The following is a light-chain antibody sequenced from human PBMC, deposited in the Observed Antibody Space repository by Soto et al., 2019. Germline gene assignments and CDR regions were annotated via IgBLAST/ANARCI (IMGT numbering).Light chain of an antibody. J-gene: IGLJ2*01. Sequence: QSALTQPASVSGSPGQSITISCTGTSSDVGDYNYVSWYQQHPGKAPKLMIYVVSNRPSGVSNRFSGSKSGNTASLTISGLQAEDEADYYCSSYTSSITVVFGGGTKLTVL. CDR3: SSYTSSITVV. CDR2: VVS. CDR1: SSDVGDYNY. V-gene: IGLV2-14*01.